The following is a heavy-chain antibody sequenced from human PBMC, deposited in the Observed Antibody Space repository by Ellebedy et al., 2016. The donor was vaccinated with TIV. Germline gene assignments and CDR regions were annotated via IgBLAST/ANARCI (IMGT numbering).Heavy chain of an antibody. J-gene: IGHJ3*01. CDR1: GFTFSNNY. D-gene: IGHD3-22*01. CDR2: IKQDGTEK. Sequence: PGGSLRLSCAASGFTFSNNYMSWVRQAPGKGLEWVANIKQDGTEKYYVDSVKGRFTISRDNAKNSLYLQMNSLRAEDAAVYYCARGLLRAFDLWGQGAMVTVSS. V-gene: IGHV3-7*03. CDR3: ARGLLRAFDL.